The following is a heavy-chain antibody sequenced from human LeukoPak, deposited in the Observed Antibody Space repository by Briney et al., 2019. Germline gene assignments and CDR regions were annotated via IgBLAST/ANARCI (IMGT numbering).Heavy chain of an antibody. CDR3: VRQRPSANDYGFDY. D-gene: IGHD4-17*01. CDR2: IYYSGST. J-gene: IGHJ4*02. V-gene: IGHV4-39*01. Sequence: SETLSLTCTVSGGSISSGSYYWSWIRQPPGKGLEWIGSIYYSGSTYYNPSLKSRVTISVDTSKNQFSQKLSSVTAADTAVYYCVRQRPSANDYGFDYWGQGTLVTVSS. CDR1: GGSISSGSYY.